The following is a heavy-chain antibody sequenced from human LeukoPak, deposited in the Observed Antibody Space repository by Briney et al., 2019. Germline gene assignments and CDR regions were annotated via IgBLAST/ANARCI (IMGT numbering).Heavy chain of an antibody. Sequence: GGSLRLSCAASGFTVSSNYMSWVRQAPGKGLEWVSVIYSGGSTYYADSVKGRFTISRDNSKNTLYLQMNSLRAEDTAVYYCARDSGQWLLYPYYYYYMDVWGKGTTVTVSS. CDR2: IYSGGST. CDR3: ARDSGQWLLYPYYYYYMDV. D-gene: IGHD6-19*01. CDR1: GFTVSSNY. V-gene: IGHV3-53*01. J-gene: IGHJ6*03.